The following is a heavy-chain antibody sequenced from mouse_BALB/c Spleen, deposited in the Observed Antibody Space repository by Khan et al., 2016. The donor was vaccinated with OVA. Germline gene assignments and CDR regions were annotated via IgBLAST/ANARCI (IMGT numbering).Heavy chain of an antibody. Sequence: EVELVESGGDLVKPGGSLKLSCAASGFTFSSYSMSWVRQTPDKRLEWVASISSGGDYTYSPDSVKGRFTISRDKAKTTLYLQMSDLKSEDTAMYYCADHLTGSFAYWGQGTLVTVSA. D-gene: IGHD4-1*01. V-gene: IGHV5-6*01. CDR2: ISSGGDYT. J-gene: IGHJ3*01. CDR1: GFTFSSYS. CDR3: ADHLTGSFAY.